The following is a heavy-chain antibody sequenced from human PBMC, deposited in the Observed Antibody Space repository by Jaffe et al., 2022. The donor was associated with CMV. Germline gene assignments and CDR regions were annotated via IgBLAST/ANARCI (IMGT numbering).Heavy chain of an antibody. CDR2: ISYDGSNK. D-gene: IGHD3-16*02. Sequence: QVQLVESGGGVVQPGRSLRLSCAASGFTFSSYGMHWVRQAPGKGLEWVAVISYDGSNKYYADSVKGRFTISRDNSKNTLYLQMNSLRAEDTAVYYCAKDLTFGGVIAAGMDVWGQGTTVTVSS. CDR3: AKDLTFGGVIAAGMDV. CDR1: GFTFSSYG. J-gene: IGHJ6*02. V-gene: IGHV3-30*18.